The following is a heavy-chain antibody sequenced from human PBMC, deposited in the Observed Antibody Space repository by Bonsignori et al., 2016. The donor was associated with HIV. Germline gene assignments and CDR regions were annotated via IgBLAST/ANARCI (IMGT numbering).Heavy chain of an antibody. J-gene: IGHJ4*02. CDR2: IYYSGFT. Sequence: QVQLQESGPGLVKPSENLSLTCTVSGGSVSSGSYYWSWIRQPPGKGLEWIGYIYYSGFTNYNPSLKSRATISVDTSKNEFSLKVTSLTAADTAVYFCARVSCNAGSCGHDYWGPGTLVTVSS. CDR1: GGSVSSGSYY. D-gene: IGHD2-15*01. CDR3: ARVSCNAGSCGHDY. V-gene: IGHV4-61*01.